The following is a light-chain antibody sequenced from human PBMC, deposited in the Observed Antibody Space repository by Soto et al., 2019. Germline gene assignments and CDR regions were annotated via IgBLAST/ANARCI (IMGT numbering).Light chain of an antibody. J-gene: IGKJ5*01. Sequence: EVLMTRSPSTLSVSPGERATLSCRASQSVSSYLAWYQQKPGQAPRLLIYDASNRATGIPARFSGSGSGTDFTLTISSLEPEDFAVYYCQQRSNWPITFGQGTRLEIK. V-gene: IGKV3-11*01. CDR2: DAS. CDR3: QQRSNWPIT. CDR1: QSVSSY.